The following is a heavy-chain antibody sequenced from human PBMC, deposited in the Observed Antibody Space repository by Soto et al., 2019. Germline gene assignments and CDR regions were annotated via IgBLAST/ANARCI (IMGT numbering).Heavy chain of an antibody. CDR3: AKVLEDYCISTSCYPYYFDY. Sequence: PGGSLRLSCAASGFTFSSYAMHWIRQAPGKGLEWVAVISYDGSNKYYADSVKGRFTISRDNSKNTLYLQMDSLSAEDTAVYYCAKVLEDYCISTSCYPYYFDYWGQGTLVTVSS. CDR1: GFTFSSYA. D-gene: IGHD2-2*01. J-gene: IGHJ4*02. CDR2: ISYDGSNK. V-gene: IGHV3-30-3*01.